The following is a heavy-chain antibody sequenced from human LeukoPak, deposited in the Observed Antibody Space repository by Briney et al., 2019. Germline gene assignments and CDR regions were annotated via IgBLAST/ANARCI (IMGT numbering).Heavy chain of an antibody. Sequence: SETLSLTCTVSGDSSSNSIYYWGWIRQPPGKGLEWVGSIDYSGRTYYNPSLKSRATISIDTSKSQFSLKLNSVTAADTAVYYCAREYTLYRSGWFLDYWGQGTVVTVSS. CDR3: AREYTLYRSGWFLDY. D-gene: IGHD6-19*01. CDR1: GDSSSNSIYY. V-gene: IGHV4-39*07. J-gene: IGHJ4*02. CDR2: IDYSGRT.